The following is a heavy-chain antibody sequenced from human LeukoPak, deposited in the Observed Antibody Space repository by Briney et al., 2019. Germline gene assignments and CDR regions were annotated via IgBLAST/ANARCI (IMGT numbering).Heavy chain of an antibody. Sequence: PGGSLRLSCAASGFTVSSTYMSCVRQATGKGLEWVSSIYSGGNTYYADSVKGRFTISRHNSKNMLYLQMNSLRPEDTAIYYCARKWDFDYWGQGNLVTVSS. J-gene: IGHJ4*02. CDR2: IYSGGNT. V-gene: IGHV3-53*04. D-gene: IGHD2-8*01. CDR3: ARKWDFDY. CDR1: GFTVSSTY.